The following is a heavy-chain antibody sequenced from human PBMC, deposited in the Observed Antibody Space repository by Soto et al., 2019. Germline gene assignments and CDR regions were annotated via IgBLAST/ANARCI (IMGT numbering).Heavy chain of an antibody. Sequence: GGSLRLSCAASGFTFSSYGMHWVRQAPGKGLEWVAVIWYDGSNKYYADSVKGRFTISRDNSKNTLYLQMNSLRAEDTAVYYCARGSTGARLGYWGQGTLVTVSS. D-gene: IGHD1-26*01. CDR2: IWYDGSNK. CDR3: ARGSTGARLGY. V-gene: IGHV3-33*01. J-gene: IGHJ4*02. CDR1: GFTFSSYG.